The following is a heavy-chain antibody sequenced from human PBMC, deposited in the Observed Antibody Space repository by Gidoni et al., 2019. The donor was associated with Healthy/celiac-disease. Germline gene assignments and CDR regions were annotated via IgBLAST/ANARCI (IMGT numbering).Heavy chain of an antibody. Sequence: QLQLQESCPGLVKPSETLSLTCAVSGYSISSGYYWGWIRQPPGKGLEWIGSIYHSGSTYYNPSHKSRVTISVDTSKNKFSLKLSSVTAADTAVYYCARALGYWGQGTLVTVSS. CDR3: ARALGY. CDR2: IYHSGST. CDR1: GYSISSGYY. J-gene: IGHJ4*02. V-gene: IGHV4-38-2*01.